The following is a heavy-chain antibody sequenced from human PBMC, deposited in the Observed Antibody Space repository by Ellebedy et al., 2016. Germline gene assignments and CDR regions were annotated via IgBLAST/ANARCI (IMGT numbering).Heavy chain of an antibody. J-gene: IGHJ3*01. V-gene: IGHV3-53*01. D-gene: IGHD6-19*01. CDR3: AKWNGGWYAFEV. CDR1: GFTVSNTY. CDR2: IYGGGST. Sequence: GESLKIPCAASGFTVSNTYMGWVRQAPGKGLDWVSVIYGGGSTYYADSVKGRFIISRDNSKNTLFLQMNGLRAEDTAVYYCAKWNGGWYAFEVWGQGTMVTVSS.